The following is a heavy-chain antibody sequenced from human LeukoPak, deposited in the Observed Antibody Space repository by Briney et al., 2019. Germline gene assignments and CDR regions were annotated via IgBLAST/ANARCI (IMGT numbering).Heavy chain of an antibody. CDR1: GFTFSSYA. D-gene: IGHD6-6*01. V-gene: IGHV3-30*01. Sequence: GGSLGLSCAASGFTFSSYAMHWVRQAPGKGLEWAAVISYDGSNKYYADSVKGRFTISRDNSKNTLYLQMNSLRAEDTAVYYCARDFEYSNTYYCYYMDVWGKGTTVTVSS. CDR2: ISYDGSNK. CDR3: ARDFEYSNTYYCYYMDV. J-gene: IGHJ6*03.